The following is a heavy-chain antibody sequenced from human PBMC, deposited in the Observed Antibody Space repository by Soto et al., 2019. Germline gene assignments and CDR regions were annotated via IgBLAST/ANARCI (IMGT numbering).Heavy chain of an antibody. CDR3: ARTRHYDSSGYYFQGYYGMDV. CDR2: ISAYNGNT. J-gene: IGHJ6*02. Sequence: ASVKVSCKASGYTFTSHGITWVRQAPGQGLEWMGWISAYNGNTNYTQNLQGRITMTTDTSTSTAYMELRSLRSDDTAVYYCARTRHYDSSGYYFQGYYGMDVWGQGTTVTVS. CDR1: GYTFTSHG. V-gene: IGHV1-18*01. D-gene: IGHD3-22*01.